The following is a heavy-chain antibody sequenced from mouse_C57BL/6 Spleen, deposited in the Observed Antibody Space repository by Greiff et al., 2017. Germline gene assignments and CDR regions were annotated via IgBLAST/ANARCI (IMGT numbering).Heavy chain of an antibody. CDR2: INPYNGGT. CDR1: GYTFTDYY. Sequence: EVQLQQSGPVLVKPGASVKMSCKASGYTFTDYYMNWVKQSHGKSLEWIGVINPYNGGTSYNQKFKGKATLTVDKSSSTAYMELNSLTSEDSAVYYCAREDMVTTKKFADWGQGTLVTVSA. CDR3: AREDMVTTKKFAD. D-gene: IGHD2-2*01. V-gene: IGHV1-19*01. J-gene: IGHJ3*01.